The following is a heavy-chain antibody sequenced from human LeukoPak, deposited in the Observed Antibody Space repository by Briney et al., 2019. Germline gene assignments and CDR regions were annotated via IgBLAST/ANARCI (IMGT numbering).Heavy chain of an antibody. D-gene: IGHD3-22*01. CDR2: INHSGST. CDR3: ATSRNYDSSGYLDY. V-gene: IGHV4-34*01. J-gene: IGHJ4*02. CDR1: GGSFSGYY. Sequence: SETLSLTCAVYGGSFSGYYWSWIRQPPGKGLEWIGEINHSGSTNYNPSLKSRVTISVDTSKNQFSLKLSSVTAADTAVYYCATSRNYDSSGYLDYWGQGTLVTVSS.